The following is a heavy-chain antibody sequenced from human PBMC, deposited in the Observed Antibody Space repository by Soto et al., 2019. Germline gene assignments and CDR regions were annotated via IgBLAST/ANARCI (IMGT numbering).Heavy chain of an antibody. CDR3: ATLWFGEADY. Sequence: QLQLQESGPGLLKPSETLSLTCTVSGGSMSTSYYWGWIRQPPGKGLEWIGSIYYSGSTYYNPSLKRRVTLSVDTSKNQFSLKLTSVTAADTSVYYCATLWFGEADYWGQGTLVTVSS. V-gene: IGHV4-39*01. J-gene: IGHJ4*02. CDR1: GGSMSTSYY. CDR2: IYYSGST. D-gene: IGHD3-10*01.